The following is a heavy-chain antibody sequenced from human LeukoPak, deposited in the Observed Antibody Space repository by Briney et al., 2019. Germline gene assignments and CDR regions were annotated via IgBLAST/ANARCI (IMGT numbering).Heavy chain of an antibody. J-gene: IGHJ6*03. CDR1: GYTFTSYA. Sequence: SVKVSCKASGYTFTSYAISWVRQASGQGLEWMGGIIPIFGTANYAQKFQGRVTITTDESTSTAYMELSSLRSEDTAVYYCARGPPRGYCSGGSCSAFSYMDVWGKGTTVTVSS. CDR2: IIPIFGTA. CDR3: ARGPPRGYCSGGSCSAFSYMDV. D-gene: IGHD2-15*01. V-gene: IGHV1-69*05.